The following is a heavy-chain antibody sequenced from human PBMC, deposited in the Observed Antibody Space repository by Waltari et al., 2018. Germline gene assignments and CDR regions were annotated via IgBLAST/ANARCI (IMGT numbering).Heavy chain of an antibody. CDR2: IYYSGST. D-gene: IGHD2-15*01. V-gene: IGHV4-39*07. J-gene: IGHJ4*02. CDR1: GGSISSSSYY. CDR3: ARDCSGGSCYGNYFDY. Sequence: QLQLQESGPGLVKPSETLSLTCTVSGGSISSSSYYWGWIRQPPGKGLEWIGSIYYSGSTYYNPALKSRVTISVDTSKNQFSLKLSSVTAADTAVYYCARDCSGGSCYGNYFDYWGQGTLVTVSS.